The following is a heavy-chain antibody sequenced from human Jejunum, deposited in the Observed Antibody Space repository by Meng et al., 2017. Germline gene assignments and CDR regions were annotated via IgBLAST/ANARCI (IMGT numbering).Heavy chain of an antibody. Sequence: QVQLLQAGAEVKEPGASVRVSCKASGYSFTSYHMHWVRQAPGQGLEYIGILNPSGGFTSCEQKFQGRVTMTSDTSTSTVYLELSSLRSEDTAVYFCARELPGTCWFDPWGQGTLVTVSS. CDR1: GYSFTSYH. D-gene: IGHD6-13*01. V-gene: IGHV1-46*01. CDR2: LNPSGGFT. CDR3: ARELPGTCWFDP. J-gene: IGHJ5*02.